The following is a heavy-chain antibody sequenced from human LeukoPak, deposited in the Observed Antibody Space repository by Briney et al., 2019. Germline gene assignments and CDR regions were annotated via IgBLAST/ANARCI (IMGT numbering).Heavy chain of an antibody. CDR3: ARDPYSTGFPVGFWFDP. V-gene: IGHV4-59*01. CDR1: GGSISSYY. Sequence: SETLSLTCTVSGGSISSYYWSWIRQPPGEGLEWIGYIYYSGSTNYNPSLKSRVTISVDTSKNQFSLKLSSVTAADTAVYYCARDPYSTGFPVGFWFDPWGQGTLVTVSS. J-gene: IGHJ5*02. CDR2: IYYSGST. D-gene: IGHD3-9*01.